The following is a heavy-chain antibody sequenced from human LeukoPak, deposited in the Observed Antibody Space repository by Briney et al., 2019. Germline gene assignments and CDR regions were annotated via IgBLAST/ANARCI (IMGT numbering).Heavy chain of an antibody. Sequence: SGGSLRLSCAASGFTFSSYSMSWVRQAPGKGLEWVSSISSSSSYIYYADSVKGRFTISRDNAKNSLYLQMNSLRAEDTAVYYCASPFGPDYYDSSGYPGEDYFDYWGQGTLVTVSS. CDR2: ISSSSSYI. D-gene: IGHD3-22*01. V-gene: IGHV3-21*01. J-gene: IGHJ4*02. CDR1: GFTFSSYS. CDR3: ASPFGPDYYDSSGYPGEDYFDY.